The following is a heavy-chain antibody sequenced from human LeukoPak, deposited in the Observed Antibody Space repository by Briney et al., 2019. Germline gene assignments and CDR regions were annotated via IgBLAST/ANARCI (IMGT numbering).Heavy chain of an antibody. CDR3: ARDLVVVGSSFSYGMDV. CDR2: INQDGSHK. D-gene: IGHD2-15*01. CDR1: GFSISAYW. Sequence: GGSLRLSCAASGFSISAYWMSWVRQAPGKGLEWVANINQDGSHKYSVDSVKGRFTISRDNAKNSLYLEMNSLRADDTAVYYCARDLVVVGSSFSYGMDVWGQGTTVTVSS. J-gene: IGHJ6*02. V-gene: IGHV3-7*01.